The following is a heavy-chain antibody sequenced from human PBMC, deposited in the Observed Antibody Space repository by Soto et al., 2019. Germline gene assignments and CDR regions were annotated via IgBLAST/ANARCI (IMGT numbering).Heavy chain of an antibody. J-gene: IGHJ4*02. Sequence: GGSLRLSCAASGFTFSSYWMSWVRQAPGKGLEWVANIKQDGSEKYYVDSVKGRFTISRDNAKNSLYLQMNSLRAEDTAVYYCARDDDNEANAFDYWGPGTLVTVS. V-gene: IGHV3-7*01. CDR1: GFTFSSYW. CDR3: ARDDDNEANAFDY. CDR2: IKQDGSEK. D-gene: IGHD2-8*01.